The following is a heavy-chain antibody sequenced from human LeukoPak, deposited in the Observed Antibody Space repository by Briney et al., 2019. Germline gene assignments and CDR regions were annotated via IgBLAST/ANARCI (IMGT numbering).Heavy chain of an antibody. J-gene: IGHJ6*02. V-gene: IGHV3-30*19. CDR1: GFTFSSYG. CDR3: GVFGMDV. Sequence: GGSLRLSCAASGFTFSSYGMHRVRQAPGKGLEWVAVISYDGSNKYYADSVKGRFTISRDNSKNTLYLQMNSLRAEDTAVYYRGVFGMDVWGQGTTVTVSS. CDR2: ISYDGSNK.